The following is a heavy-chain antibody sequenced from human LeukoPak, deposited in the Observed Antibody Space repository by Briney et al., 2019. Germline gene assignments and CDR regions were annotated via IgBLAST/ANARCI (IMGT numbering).Heavy chain of an antibody. J-gene: IGHJ4*02. Sequence: GGSLRLSCAASGFTFSSYSMNWVRQAPGKGLEWVSSISSSSSYIYYADSVKGRFTISRDNAKNTLYLQMNSLRAEDTAVYYCARGQTGYSSSWYMDYWGQGTLVTVSS. CDR1: GFTFSSYS. CDR2: ISSSSSYI. CDR3: ARGQTGYSSSWYMDY. V-gene: IGHV3-21*01. D-gene: IGHD6-13*01.